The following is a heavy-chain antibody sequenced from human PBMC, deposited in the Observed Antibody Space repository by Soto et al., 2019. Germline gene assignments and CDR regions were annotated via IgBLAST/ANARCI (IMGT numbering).Heavy chain of an antibody. Sequence: GGSLRLSCAASGFTFSSYAMSWVRQAPGKGLEWVSAISGSGGSTYYADSVKGRFTISRDNSKNTLYLQMNSLRAEDTAVYYCASNTIFGVVEDYWGQGTLVTVSS. J-gene: IGHJ4*02. D-gene: IGHD3-3*01. CDR2: ISGSGGST. CDR3: ASNTIFGVVEDY. V-gene: IGHV3-23*01. CDR1: GFTFSSYA.